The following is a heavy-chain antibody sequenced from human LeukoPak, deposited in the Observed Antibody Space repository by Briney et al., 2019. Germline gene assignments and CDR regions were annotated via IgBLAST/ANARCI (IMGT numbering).Heavy chain of an antibody. Sequence: GGSLRLSCAGSGFTFSSYAMSWVRQAPGEGLEWVSAISGSGGRTYYADSVKGRFTISRDNSKNTLYLQMNSLRAEDTAVYYCAKDPPGAVAIDYWGQGTPVTVSS. D-gene: IGHD4-23*01. J-gene: IGHJ4*02. V-gene: IGHV3-23*01. CDR2: ISGSGGRT. CDR1: GFTFSSYA. CDR3: AKDPPGAVAIDY.